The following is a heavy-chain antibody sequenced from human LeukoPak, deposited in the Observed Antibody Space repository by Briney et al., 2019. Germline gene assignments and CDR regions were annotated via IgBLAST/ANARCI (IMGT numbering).Heavy chain of an antibody. CDR3: ARVGIAARTIWFDP. Sequence: TGGSLRLSCAASAFTFSNYWMSWVRQAPGKGLEWVANIKQDGSERYYVDSVKGRFTISRDNAKNSLYLQMNSLSAEDTALYYCARVGIAARTIWFDPWSQGTLVTVSS. D-gene: IGHD6-6*01. V-gene: IGHV3-7*01. CDR1: AFTFSNYW. CDR2: IKQDGSER. J-gene: IGHJ5*02.